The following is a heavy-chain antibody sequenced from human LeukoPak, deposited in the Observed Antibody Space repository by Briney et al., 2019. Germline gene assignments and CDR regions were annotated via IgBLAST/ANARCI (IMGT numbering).Heavy chain of an antibody. CDR1: GGPFSGYY. J-gene: IGHJ4*02. V-gene: IGHV4-34*01. Sequence: SETLSLTCAVYGGPFSGYYWSWIRQPPGKGLEWIGEINYSGNTNYNPSLKSRVTISIDTSKIQFSLKLSSVTAADTAVYYCAREFTDSSGYYFFDYWGQGTLVTVSS. CDR2: INYSGNT. CDR3: AREFTDSSGYYFFDY. D-gene: IGHD3-22*01.